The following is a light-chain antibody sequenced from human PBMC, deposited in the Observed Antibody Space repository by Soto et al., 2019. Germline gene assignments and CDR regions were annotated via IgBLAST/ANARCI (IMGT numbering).Light chain of an antibody. V-gene: IGKV3-20*01. Sequence: TQSPSTLSGSPGDRATLSCRASQGVSSNYLAWYQQKSGEAPRLLLYGSSSRATGIPKRFSGSGSGTDFTLTISRLEPEDFAVYYCQHYGSSRTFGQGTKVDIK. J-gene: IGKJ1*01. CDR2: GSS. CDR3: QHYGSSRT. CDR1: QGVSSNY.